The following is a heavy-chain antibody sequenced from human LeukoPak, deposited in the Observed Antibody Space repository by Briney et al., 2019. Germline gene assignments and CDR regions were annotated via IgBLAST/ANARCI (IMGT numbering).Heavy chain of an antibody. CDR3: ARSGYADY. J-gene: IGHJ4*02. Sequence: GGSVRLSCAASGFSFHIYVMSWVRQAPGKGLEWVSSMSDSGDYTNYADSVKGRFSISRDNSKNTLYLQMNSLRAEDTAVYYCARSGYADYWGQGTLVTVSS. CDR2: MSDSGDYT. V-gene: IGHV3-23*01. D-gene: IGHD3-3*01. CDR1: GFSFHIYV.